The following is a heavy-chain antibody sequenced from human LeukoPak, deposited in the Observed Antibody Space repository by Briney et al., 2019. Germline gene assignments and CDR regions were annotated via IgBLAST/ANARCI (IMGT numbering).Heavy chain of an antibody. D-gene: IGHD3-10*01. J-gene: IGHJ3*02. V-gene: IGHV1-18*01. Sequence: ASVKVSFKSSAYTFTIYSHNWVRHAPGQGLEWMGWISSYNGNTNYAPKLQGRVTMTTDTSTSTAYVELKSLRSDDTAVYLCARDIGMCRGVMTASRRAFDIWGQGTMVTVSS. CDR3: ARDIGMCRGVMTASRRAFDI. CDR1: AYTFTIYS. CDR2: ISSYNGNT.